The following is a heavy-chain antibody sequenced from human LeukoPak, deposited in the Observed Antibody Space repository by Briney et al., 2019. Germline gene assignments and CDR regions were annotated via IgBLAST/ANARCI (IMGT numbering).Heavy chain of an antibody. D-gene: IGHD3-10*01. J-gene: IGHJ4*02. Sequence: KPSETLSLTCAVYGGSFSGYYWSWIRQPPGKGLEWIGETDHNGRADYKSSLKSRLIISVDMSKNQFSLRLRSVTAADTAVYYCARVSYHHASGRASDYWGQGTLITVSS. V-gene: IGHV4-34*01. CDR2: TDHNGRA. CDR3: ARVSYHHASGRASDY. CDR1: GGSFSGYY.